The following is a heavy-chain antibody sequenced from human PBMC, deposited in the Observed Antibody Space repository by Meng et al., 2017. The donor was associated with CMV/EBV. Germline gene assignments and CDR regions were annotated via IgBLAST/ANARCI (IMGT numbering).Heavy chain of an antibody. D-gene: IGHD5-18*01. Sequence: QAQPQEAGPGLVKPSETLSLPCTVSGGSISSYYWSWIRQPAGKGLEWIGRIYTSGSTNYNPSLKSRVTMSVDTSKNQFSLKLSSVTAADTAVYYCARHGDTAMVVGIDYWGQGTLVTVSS. CDR3: ARHGDTAMVVGIDY. CDR2: IYTSGST. V-gene: IGHV4-4*07. J-gene: IGHJ4*02. CDR1: GGSISSYY.